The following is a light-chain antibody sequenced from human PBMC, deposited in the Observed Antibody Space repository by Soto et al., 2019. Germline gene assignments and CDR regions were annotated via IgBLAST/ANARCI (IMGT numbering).Light chain of an antibody. CDR1: SSDVGGYNY. V-gene: IGLV2-14*01. Sequence: QSALTQPASVSGSPGQSITISCTGTSSDVGGYNYVSWYQQHPGKAPKLMIYEVSNRPSGVSNRFSGSKSGNTASLTISGLQAEDEADYYCSSYTTSSTLPSVFGTGTKLTVL. J-gene: IGLJ1*01. CDR3: SSYTTSSTLPSV. CDR2: EVS.